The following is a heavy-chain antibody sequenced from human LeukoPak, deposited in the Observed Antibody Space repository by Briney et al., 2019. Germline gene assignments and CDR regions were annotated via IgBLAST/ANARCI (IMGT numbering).Heavy chain of an antibody. Sequence: ASVKVSCKASGYTFTSYGISWVRQAPGQGLAWMGWISAYNGNTNYAQKLQGRVTMTTDTSTSTAYMELRSLRADDTAVYYCARDRFSSGWYYYYGMDVWGQGTTVTVSS. J-gene: IGHJ6*02. CDR2: ISAYNGNT. CDR3: ARDRFSSGWYYYYGMDV. V-gene: IGHV1-18*01. D-gene: IGHD6-19*01. CDR1: GYTFTSYG.